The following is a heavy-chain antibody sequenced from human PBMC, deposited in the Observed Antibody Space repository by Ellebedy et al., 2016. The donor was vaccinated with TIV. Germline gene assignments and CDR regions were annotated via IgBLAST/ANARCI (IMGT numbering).Heavy chain of an antibody. CDR2: INHRGST. V-gene: IGHV4-34*01. D-gene: IGHD3-10*01. J-gene: IGHJ4*02. CDR3: ARNGGHYYGSGTMGD. Sequence: SETLSLXCAVYGGSFSGYYWSWIRQPPGKGLEWIGEINHRGSTNYNPSLKSRVTISVDTSKNQFSLKLTSVTAADTAVYYCARNGGHYYGSGTMGDWGQGTLVTVSS. CDR1: GGSFSGYY.